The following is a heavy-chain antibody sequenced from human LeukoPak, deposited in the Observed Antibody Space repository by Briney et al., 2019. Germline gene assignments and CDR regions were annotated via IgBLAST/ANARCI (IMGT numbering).Heavy chain of an antibody. CDR1: GFTFSSYY. J-gene: IGHJ4*02. CDR2: ISPNGDST. D-gene: IGHD3-16*01. Sequence: QSGGSLRLSCAASGFTFSSYYMHWVRQAPGRGLEYVSSISPNGDSTYYPNSVKGRFTISRDNSKNTLYLQMNSLRAEDTAVYYCADGRDGRLGELPPSTGYWGQGTLVTVSS. CDR3: ADGRDGRLGELPPSTGY. V-gene: IGHV3-64*04.